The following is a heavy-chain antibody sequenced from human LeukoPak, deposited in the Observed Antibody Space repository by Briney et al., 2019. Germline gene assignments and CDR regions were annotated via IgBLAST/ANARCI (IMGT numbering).Heavy chain of an antibody. Sequence: SVKVSCKASGGTFSSCAISWVRQAPGQGLEWMGGIIPIFGTANYAQKFQGRVTITTDESTSTAYMELSSLRSEDTAVYYCASSSSSGWYYYYYMDVWGKGTTVTVSS. V-gene: IGHV1-69*05. D-gene: IGHD6-6*01. CDR3: ASSSSSGWYYYYYMDV. J-gene: IGHJ6*03. CDR2: IIPIFGTA. CDR1: GGTFSSCA.